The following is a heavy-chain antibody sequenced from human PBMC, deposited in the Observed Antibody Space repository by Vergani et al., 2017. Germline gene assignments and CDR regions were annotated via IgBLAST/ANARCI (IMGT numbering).Heavy chain of an antibody. CDR1: GFTFSSYA. Sequence: EVQLLESGGGLVQPGGSLRLSCAASGFTFSSYAMSWVRQAPGKGLEWVSAISSSSSYIYYADSVKGRFTISRDNAKNSLYLQMNSLRAEDTAVYYCARGESSPRLWYFDLWGRGTLVTVSS. J-gene: IGHJ2*01. CDR2: ISSSSSYI. CDR3: ARGESSPRLWYFDL. V-gene: IGHV3-21*01.